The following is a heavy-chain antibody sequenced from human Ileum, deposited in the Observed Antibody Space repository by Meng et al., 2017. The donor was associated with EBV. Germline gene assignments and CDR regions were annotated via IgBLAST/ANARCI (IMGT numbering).Heavy chain of an antibody. CDR2: IYHRGTT. Sequence: HRQGPGPGRVKPSGPLSLTCAGSGGTMSITNWWSWVRQPPGKGLGLIGEIYHRGTTNYNPSLKSRVSISVDKSKNQFSLKLSSVTAADTAVYYCARADKVRFDYWGQGTLVTVSS. CDR1: GGTMSITNW. CDR3: ARADKVRFDY. V-gene: IGHV4-4*02. J-gene: IGHJ4*02.